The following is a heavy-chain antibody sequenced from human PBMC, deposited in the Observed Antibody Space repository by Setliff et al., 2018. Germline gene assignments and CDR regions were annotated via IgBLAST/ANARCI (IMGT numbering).Heavy chain of an antibody. J-gene: IGHJ6*03. D-gene: IGHD5-18*01. CDR2: ISAYNGNT. V-gene: IGHV1-18*01. CDR3: AREGVDTRSSTDYRYYMDV. CDR1: GYTFTSYG. Sequence: ASVKVSCKASGYTFTSYGISWVRQAPGQGLEWMGWISAYNGNTNYAQKLQGRVTMTTDTSTSTAYMELRSLRSDDTAVYYCAREGVDTRSSTDYRYYMDVWGKGTTVTSP.